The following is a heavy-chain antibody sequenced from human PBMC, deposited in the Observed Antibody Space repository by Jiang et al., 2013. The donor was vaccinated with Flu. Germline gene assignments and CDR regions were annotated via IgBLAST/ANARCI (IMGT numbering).Heavy chain of an antibody. CDR3: ARARNDYGDSRLELTT. CDR2: ISHTGTS. V-gene: IGHV4-59*01. Sequence: GPGLVKPSETLSLTCRVSGAYIGNYYWKWIRQPPGKGLEWIGYISHTGTSNVKPPLETRVNISVDTSKNQFSLKLASVTAADTAVYYCARARNDYGDSRLELTTWGRGSPWSPSPQ. CDR1: GAYIGNYY. J-gene: IGHJ4*03. D-gene: IGHD4-17*01.